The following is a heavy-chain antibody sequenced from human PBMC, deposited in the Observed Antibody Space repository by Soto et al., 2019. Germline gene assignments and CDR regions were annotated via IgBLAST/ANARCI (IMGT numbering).Heavy chain of an antibody. CDR3: ATTDTGGTYFEF. V-gene: IGHV3-33*08. CDR1: GFTFSEYD. CDR2: ISYLGTKT. D-gene: IGHD3-16*01. J-gene: IGHJ4*02. Sequence: GGSLRLSCADSGFTFSEYDMHWVRQAPGKGLEWVALISYLGTKTDYADSVKGRFTISRDNFKKTVSLQMESLRAEDSAVYFCATTDTGGTYFEFWGRGTLVTVSS.